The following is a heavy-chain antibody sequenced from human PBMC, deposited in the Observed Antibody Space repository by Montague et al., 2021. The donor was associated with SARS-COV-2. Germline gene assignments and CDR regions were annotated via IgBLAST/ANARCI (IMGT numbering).Heavy chain of an antibody. CDR3: ARRRNPDY. J-gene: IGHJ4*01. CDR1: GFSITSSLYY. Sequence: SETLSLTCTVSGFSITSSLYYWGWIRPPQGKGLEWIGSFFYGGFTYCNPSLKSRVSISADTSKNQFSLRLTSVTAADTAVYYCARRRNPDYWGHGTLVTVSS. CDR2: FFYGGFT. D-gene: IGHD1-14*01. V-gene: IGHV4-39*01.